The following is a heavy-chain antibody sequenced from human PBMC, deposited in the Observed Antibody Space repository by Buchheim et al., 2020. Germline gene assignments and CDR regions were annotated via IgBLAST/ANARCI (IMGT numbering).Heavy chain of an antibody. V-gene: IGHV3-48*04. CDR2: ISSSGSTI. Sequence: VQLVESGGGVVQPGRSLRLSCAASGFTFSSYGMHWVRQAPGKGLEWVSYISSSGSTIYYADSVKGRFTISRDNAKNSLYLQMNSLGAEDTAVYYCARGDWNYMRDFDYWGQGTL. CDR3: ARGDWNYMRDFDY. J-gene: IGHJ4*02. D-gene: IGHD1-7*01. CDR1: GFTFSSYG.